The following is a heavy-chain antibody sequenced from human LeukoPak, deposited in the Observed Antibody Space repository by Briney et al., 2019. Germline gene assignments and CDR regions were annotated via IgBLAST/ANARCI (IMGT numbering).Heavy chain of an antibody. CDR3: ARFGYVWGSYRYLDY. J-gene: IGHJ4*02. CDR2: ISSSSSTI. V-gene: IGHV3-48*01. D-gene: IGHD3-16*02. CDR1: GFTFSSYS. Sequence: GGSLRLSCAASGFTFSSYSMNWVRQAPGKGLEWVSYISSSSSTIYYADSVKGRFTISRDNAKNSLYLQMNSLRAEDTAVYYCARFGYVWGSYRYLDYWGQGTLVTVSS.